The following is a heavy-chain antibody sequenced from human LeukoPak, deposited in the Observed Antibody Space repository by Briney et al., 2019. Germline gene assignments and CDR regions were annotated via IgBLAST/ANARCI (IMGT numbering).Heavy chain of an antibody. CDR1: GYTFTGYY. J-gene: IGHJ3*02. D-gene: IGHD3-10*01. V-gene: IGHV1-2*04. CDR3: ARWSTMVRGVIITWGAFDI. CDR2: INPKSGGT. Sequence: ASVRVSCKASGYTFTGYYMHWVRQAPGQGLEWMGWINPKSGGTNYAQKFQGWVTITRDTSISTAYMELSRLRSDDTAVYYCARWSTMVRGVIITWGAFDIWGQGTMVTVSS.